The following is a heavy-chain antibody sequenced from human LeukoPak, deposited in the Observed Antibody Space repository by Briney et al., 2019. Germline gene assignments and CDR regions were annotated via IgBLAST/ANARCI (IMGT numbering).Heavy chain of an antibody. D-gene: IGHD3-10*01. J-gene: IGHJ4*02. CDR2: IRSSSSTI. CDR1: GFTFSSYA. Sequence: PGGSLRLSCAASGFTFSSYAINWVRQAPGKGLEWVSYIRSSSSTIYYADSVKGRFTISRDNAKNSLYLQMNSLRDEDTAVYYCARAGSHYYGSGSGFYFDYWGQGTLVTVSS. CDR3: ARAGSHYYGSGSGFYFDY. V-gene: IGHV3-48*02.